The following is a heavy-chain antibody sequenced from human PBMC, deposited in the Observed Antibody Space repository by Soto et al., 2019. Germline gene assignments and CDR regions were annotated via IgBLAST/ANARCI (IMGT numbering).Heavy chain of an antibody. CDR2: ISYDGSNK. J-gene: IGHJ3*02. Sequence: GGSLRLSCAASGFTFSSYGMHWVRQAPGKGLEWVAVISYDGSNKYYADSVKGRFTISRDNSKNTLYLQMNSLRAEDTAVYYCAKDDSPPKAARFFAYDAFDIWGQGTMVTVSS. CDR3: AKDDSPPKAARFFAYDAFDI. V-gene: IGHV3-30*18. CDR1: GFTFSSYG. D-gene: IGHD6-6*01.